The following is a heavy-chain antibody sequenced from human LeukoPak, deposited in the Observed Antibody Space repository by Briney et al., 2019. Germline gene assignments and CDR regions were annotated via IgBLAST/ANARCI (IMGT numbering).Heavy chain of an antibody. J-gene: IGHJ3*02. V-gene: IGHV4-39*01. CDR2: IYYSGST. Sequence: SETLSLTCTVSGGSISSSSYYWGWIRQPPGKGLERIGSIYYSGSTYYNPSLKSRVTISVDTSKNQFSLKLSSVTATDTAVYYCARPGIAARFPFDAFDIWGQGTMVTVSS. CDR3: ARPGIAARFPFDAFDI. D-gene: IGHD6-6*01. CDR1: GGSISSSSYY.